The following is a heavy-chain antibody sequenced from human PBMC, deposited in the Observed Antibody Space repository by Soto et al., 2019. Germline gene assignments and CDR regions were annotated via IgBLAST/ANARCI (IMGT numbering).Heavy chain of an antibody. CDR1: GFTFSSYS. V-gene: IGHV3-21*01. D-gene: IGHD6-13*01. CDR2: ISSSSSYI. CDR3: ERDSSSSSDYGMDV. Sequence: GGSLRLSCAASGFTFSSYSMNWVRQAPGKGLEWVSSISSSSSYIYYADSVKGRFTISRDNAKNSLYLQMNSLRAEDTAVYYCERDSSSSSDYGMDVWGQGTTVTVSS. J-gene: IGHJ6*02.